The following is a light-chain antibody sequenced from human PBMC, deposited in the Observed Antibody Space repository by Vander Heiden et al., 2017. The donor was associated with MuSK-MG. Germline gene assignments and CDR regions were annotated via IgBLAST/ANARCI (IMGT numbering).Light chain of an antibody. CDR3: QQYYDYPWT. CDR2: TAS. CDR1: QSISTW. V-gene: IGKV1-5*01. J-gene: IGKJ1*01. Sequence: QLAQSPSTLSASLGDRVTITCRASQSISTWLAWYEQKPGKAPKLLISTASSLESGVPSRFSGSGSGTEFTLTISSLQPDDFGTYYCQQYYDYPWTFGQGTKVEI.